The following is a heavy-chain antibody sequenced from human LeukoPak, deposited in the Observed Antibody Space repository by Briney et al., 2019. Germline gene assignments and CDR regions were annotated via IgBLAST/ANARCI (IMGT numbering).Heavy chain of an antibody. J-gene: IGHJ4*02. D-gene: IGHD3-10*01. CDR1: GFTFSGYW. Sequence: GSLRLSCAASGFTFSGYWMHWVRQAPGKGLVCVSRIKSDGTYTSYADSVKGRFTISRDNAKNTLYLQMNSLRAEDTAVYYCVKDDDPYGIDSWGQGTLVTVPS. CDR2: IKSDGTYT. CDR3: VKDDDPYGIDS. V-gene: IGHV3-74*03.